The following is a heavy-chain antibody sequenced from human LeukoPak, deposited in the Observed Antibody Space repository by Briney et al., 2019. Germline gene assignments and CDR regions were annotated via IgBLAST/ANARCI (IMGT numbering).Heavy chain of an antibody. Sequence: PGGSLRLSCVASGFTFNRYWMSWVRQAPGKGLEWVANIKQEGSEENYVDSVRGRFTISRDNAKYSLYLQVNSLRAEDSALYYCVRDRDSGYDSLYYYYYMDVWGRGTTVTVSS. CDR3: VRDRDSGYDSLYYYYYMDV. CDR2: IKQEGSEE. V-gene: IGHV3-7*01. J-gene: IGHJ6*03. D-gene: IGHD5-12*01. CDR1: GFTFNRYW.